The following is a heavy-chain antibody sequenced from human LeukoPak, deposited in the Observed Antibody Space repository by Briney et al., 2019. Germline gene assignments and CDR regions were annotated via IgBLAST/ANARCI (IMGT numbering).Heavy chain of an antibody. Sequence: GGSLRLSCAASGFTFTSYSMSWVRQAPGKGLEWVSVISANGGDTFYADSVKGRFTISRDNYKNTLYLQMNSLRVKDTAVYYCAKGRTLVGGSTRSYDYWGQGTLVTVSS. CDR3: AKGRTLVGGSTRSYDY. J-gene: IGHJ4*02. V-gene: IGHV3-23*01. D-gene: IGHD1-26*01. CDR2: ISANGGDT. CDR1: GFTFTSYS.